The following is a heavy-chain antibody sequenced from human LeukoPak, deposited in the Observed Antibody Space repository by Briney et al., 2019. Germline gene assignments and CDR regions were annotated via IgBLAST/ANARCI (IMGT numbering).Heavy chain of an antibody. CDR2: IYTSGST. V-gene: IGHV4-61*02. CDR1: GGSISSGSYY. Sequence: PSQTLSLTCTVSGGSISSGSYYWRWIRQPAGQGLEWIVRIYTSGSTNYNPSLKSRVTISVDTSKNQFSLKLSSVTAADTAVYYCARDFRSGYSYGNLDYWGQGTLVTVSS. J-gene: IGHJ4*02. D-gene: IGHD5-18*01. CDR3: ARDFRSGYSYGNLDY.